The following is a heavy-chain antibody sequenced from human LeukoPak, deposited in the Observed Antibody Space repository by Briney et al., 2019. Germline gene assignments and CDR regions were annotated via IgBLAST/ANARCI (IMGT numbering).Heavy chain of an antibody. J-gene: IGHJ4*02. CDR3: ASGWGAFDY. Sequence: GGSLRLSCAASGFTFSSYEMSWVRQAPGKGLEWVSYISRSGSTIYYADSVKGRFTISRDNAKNSLYLQMNSLRAEDTAVYYCASGWGAFDYWGQGTRVTVSS. V-gene: IGHV3-48*03. CDR2: ISRSGSTI. CDR1: GFTFSSYE. D-gene: IGHD1-26*01.